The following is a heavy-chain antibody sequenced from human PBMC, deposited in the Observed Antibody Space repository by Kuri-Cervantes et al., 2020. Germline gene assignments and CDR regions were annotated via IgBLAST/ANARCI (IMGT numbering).Heavy chain of an antibody. CDR1: GFTFSSYG. CDR3: AKDRLYGMDV. Sequence: GESLKISCAASGFTFSSYGMHWVRQAPGKGLEWVAVISYDGSNKYYADSVKGRFTISRDNSKNTLYLQMNSPRAEDTAVYYCAKDRLYGMDVWGQGTTVTVSS. V-gene: IGHV3-30*18. CDR2: ISYDGSNK. J-gene: IGHJ6*02.